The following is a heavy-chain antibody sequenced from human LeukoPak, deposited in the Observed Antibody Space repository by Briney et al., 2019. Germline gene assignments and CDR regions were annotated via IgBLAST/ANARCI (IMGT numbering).Heavy chain of an antibody. Sequence: SETLSLTCTVSGGSISSGDYYRSWLRQPPGKGLEWIGYIYYSGSTYYNPSLKSRVTISVDTSKNQFSLKLSSVTAADTAVYYCARVYGTVWFGIDCWGQGTLVTVSS. D-gene: IGHD3-10*01. CDR2: IYYSGST. CDR3: ARVYGTVWFGIDC. CDR1: GGSISSGDYY. J-gene: IGHJ4*02. V-gene: IGHV4-30-4*01.